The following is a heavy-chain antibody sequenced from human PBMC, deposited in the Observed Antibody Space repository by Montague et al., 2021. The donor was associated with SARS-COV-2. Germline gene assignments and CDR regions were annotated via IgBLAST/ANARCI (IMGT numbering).Heavy chain of an antibody. CDR1: GGSISSSSHY. V-gene: IGHV4-39*01. CDR2: FYYSGTT. Sequence: SETLSLTCSVSGGSISSSSHYWSLLRQPPGGILEWVGTFYYSGTTLYHPSLSRLITMSVDTSDNQFSLQFTSVSATDTAIYYCARAQMAVTEYYPDYWGQGILVTVSS. J-gene: IGHJ4*02. D-gene: IGHD2/OR15-2a*01. CDR3: ARAQMAVTEYYPDY.